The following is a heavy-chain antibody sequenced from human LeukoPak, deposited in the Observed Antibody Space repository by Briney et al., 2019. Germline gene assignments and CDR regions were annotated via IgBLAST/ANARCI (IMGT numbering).Heavy chain of an antibody. V-gene: IGHV1-2*02. D-gene: IGHD5-12*01. Sequence: ASVKASCKASGYTFTGYYMHWVRQAPGQGLEWMGWINPNRGGTNYAQKFQGRVTMTRDTSISTAYMELSRLRSDDTAVYYCARGYSGYEDYFDYWGQGTLVTVSS. CDR3: ARGYSGYEDYFDY. J-gene: IGHJ4*02. CDR1: GYTFTGYY. CDR2: INPNRGGT.